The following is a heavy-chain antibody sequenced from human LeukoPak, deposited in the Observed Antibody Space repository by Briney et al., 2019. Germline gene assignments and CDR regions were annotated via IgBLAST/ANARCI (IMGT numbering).Heavy chain of an antibody. CDR3: ARDVVATIRYYFYY. Sequence: GGSLRLSCAAPGFTFSSYAMHWVRQTPDKGLEWVAVISYDGSNAYYADSAKGRFAISRDNSKNTLYLQMKSLRDEDTAVYYCARDVVATIRYYFYYWGQGALVTVSS. J-gene: IGHJ4*02. CDR1: GFTFSSYA. V-gene: IGHV3-30*09. D-gene: IGHD5-12*01. CDR2: ISYDGSNA.